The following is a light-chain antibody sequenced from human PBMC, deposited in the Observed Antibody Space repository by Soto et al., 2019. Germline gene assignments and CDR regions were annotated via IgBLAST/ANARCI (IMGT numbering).Light chain of an antibody. Sequence: DIQMTQSPSTLSASVGDRVTITCRASQSMSSWLAWYQQKPGKAPKLLIYKASSLLSGVPSRFSGSGSGTEFTLTTSSLQPDDFATYYCQQYNSFSLTFGGGTKVDIK. CDR2: KAS. J-gene: IGKJ4*01. CDR1: QSMSSW. V-gene: IGKV1-5*03. CDR3: QQYNSFSLT.